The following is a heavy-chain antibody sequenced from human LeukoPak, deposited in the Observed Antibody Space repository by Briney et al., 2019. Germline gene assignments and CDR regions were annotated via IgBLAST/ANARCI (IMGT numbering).Heavy chain of an antibody. D-gene: IGHD6-19*01. V-gene: IGHV3-23*01. CDR2: IGGSGVDT. Sequence: QPGGSLRLSCAASGFTFNIYAMCWVRQAPGEGLEWISCIGGSGVDTFYADSVKGRFTISRDNSKNTLFVQMNSLRAEDTAVYYCAKRGGESNGWGAFDYWGQRTLVTVSS. CDR1: GFTFNIYA. CDR3: AKRGGESNGWGAFDY. J-gene: IGHJ4*02.